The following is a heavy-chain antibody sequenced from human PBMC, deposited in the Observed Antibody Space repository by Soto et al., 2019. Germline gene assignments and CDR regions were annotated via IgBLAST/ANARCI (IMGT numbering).Heavy chain of an antibody. D-gene: IGHD2-2*01. V-gene: IGHV4-4*02. CDR3: ARDRRGGKMGVPAAMDYYGMDV. CDR2: IYHSGST. J-gene: IGHJ6*02. Sequence: SETLSLTCAVSGGSISSSNWWSWVRQPPGKGLEWIGEIYHSGSTNYNPSLKSRVTISVDKSKNQFSLKLSSVTAADTAVYYCARDRRGGKMGVPAAMDYYGMDVWGQGTTVTVS. CDR1: GGSISSSNW.